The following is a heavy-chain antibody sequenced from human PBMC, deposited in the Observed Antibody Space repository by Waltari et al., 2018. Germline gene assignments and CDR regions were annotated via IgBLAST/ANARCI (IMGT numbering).Heavy chain of an antibody. CDR3: ARVGGGSYFFDY. CDR1: GFTFSSYA. CDR2: IRSSGSTI. J-gene: IGHJ4*02. V-gene: IGHV3-48*04. D-gene: IGHD1-26*01. Sequence: EVQLVESGGGLVQPGGSLRLSCAASGFTFSSYAMRWVRQAPGKGVEWVSDIRSSGSTIYYADSVKGRFTISRDNAKNSLYLQMNSLRAEDTAVYYCARVGGGSYFFDYWGQGTLVTVSS.